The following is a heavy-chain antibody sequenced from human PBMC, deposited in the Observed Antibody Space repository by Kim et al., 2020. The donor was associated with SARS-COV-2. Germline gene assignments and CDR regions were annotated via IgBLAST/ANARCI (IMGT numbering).Heavy chain of an antibody. D-gene: IGHD5-12*01. Sequence: NYNPSLKSRVTISVDTSKNQFSLKLSSVTAADTAVYYCARQGYSGYVVDYWGQGTLVTVSS. CDR3: ARQGYSGYVVDY. V-gene: IGHV4-59*08. J-gene: IGHJ4*02.